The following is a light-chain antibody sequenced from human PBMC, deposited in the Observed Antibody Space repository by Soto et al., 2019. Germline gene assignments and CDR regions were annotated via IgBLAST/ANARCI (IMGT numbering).Light chain of an antibody. CDR3: EQYGTTPLT. CDR1: QSVANNY. CDR2: DAS. J-gene: IGKJ4*01. Sequence: EIVLTQSPGTLSLSPGERATLSCRASQSVANNYLAWYQQKPGQAPRFLIYDASSRATGIPDRFSGSGSGTDFTLTISRPEPEDFAVYYCEQYGTTPLTFGGGTKVEIK. V-gene: IGKV3-20*01.